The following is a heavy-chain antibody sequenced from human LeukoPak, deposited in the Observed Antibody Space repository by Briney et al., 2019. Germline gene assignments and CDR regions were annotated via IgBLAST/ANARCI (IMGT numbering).Heavy chain of an antibody. V-gene: IGHV1-3*03. Sequence: GASVKVSCKASGYTFTSYAMHWVRQAPGQRLEWMGWINAGNGNTKYSQEFQGRVTITRDTSASTAYMELSSLRSEDTAVYYCATAPYYYDSSSYYLPTQDAFDIWGQGTMVTVSS. CDR1: GYTFTSYA. D-gene: IGHD3-22*01. CDR2: INAGNGNT. J-gene: IGHJ3*02. CDR3: ATAPYYYDSSSYYLPTQDAFDI.